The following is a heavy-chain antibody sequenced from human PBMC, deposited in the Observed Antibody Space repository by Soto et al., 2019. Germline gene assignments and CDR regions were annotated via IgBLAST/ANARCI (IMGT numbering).Heavy chain of an antibody. Sequence: GGSLRLSCAASGFTFSIYAITWVRQAPGKGLEWVSTTGATGRTTYYADSVKGRFTVSRDNSKNTLDLQMSSLRAEDTAVYYCATVHNTSRSFDYWGQGTLVTVSS. CDR3: ATVHNTSRSFDY. CDR1: GFTFSIYA. D-gene: IGHD1-20*01. V-gene: IGHV3-23*01. J-gene: IGHJ4*02. CDR2: TGATGRTT.